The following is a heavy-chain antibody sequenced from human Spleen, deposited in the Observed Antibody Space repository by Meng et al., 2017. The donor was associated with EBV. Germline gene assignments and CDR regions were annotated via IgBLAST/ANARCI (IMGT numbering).Heavy chain of an antibody. J-gene: IGHJ5*02. CDR3: ARGAAKWFDP. V-gene: IGHV4-30-4*01. D-gene: IGHD6-25*01. CDR1: GGSISSVGYY. CDR2: INYRGNT. Sequence: QESGPGLVRPFRTLSLTCDVSGGSISSVGYYWSWIRQPPGKGLEWIGYINYRGNTYDNPSLRSRAALSVDTSKNQFSLKLSSVTAADTAVYYCARGAAKWFDPWGPGTLVTVSS.